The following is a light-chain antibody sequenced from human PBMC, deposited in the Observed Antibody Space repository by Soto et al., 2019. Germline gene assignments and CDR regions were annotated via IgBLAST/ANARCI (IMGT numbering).Light chain of an antibody. Sequence: DIQMTQSPSTLSASVGDRVTITCRASQTISSWLAWYQQKPGKAPKLLIYDVSSLESGVQSRFSGSGSGTEFTLTISSLQPDDFATYYCQQYNTFWTFGQGTKVEIK. V-gene: IGKV1-5*01. CDR3: QQYNTFWT. J-gene: IGKJ1*01. CDR1: QTISSW. CDR2: DVS.